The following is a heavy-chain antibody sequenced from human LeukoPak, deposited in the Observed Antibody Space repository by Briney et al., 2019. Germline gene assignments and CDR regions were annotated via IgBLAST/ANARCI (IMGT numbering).Heavy chain of an antibody. CDR3: ARGDYYDSSGMGY. V-gene: IGHV1-46*01. J-gene: IGHJ4*02. Sequence: ASVKVSCKASGYMFSSYYIHWVRQAPGQGLEWMGIINPSSGSTSYAEKFQGRVIMTRDTSTRIVYMELSRLRSDDTAVYYCARGDYYDSSGMGYWGQGTLVTVSS. D-gene: IGHD3-22*01. CDR2: INPSSGST. CDR1: GYMFSSYY.